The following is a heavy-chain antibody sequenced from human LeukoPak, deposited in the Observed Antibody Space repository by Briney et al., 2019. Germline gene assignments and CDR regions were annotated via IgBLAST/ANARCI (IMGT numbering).Heavy chain of an antibody. CDR2: ISWNSGSI. D-gene: IGHD3-22*01. J-gene: IGHJ6*02. V-gene: IGHV3-9*01. CDR3: AKGGQYYYGSRAPLGMDV. Sequence: PGGSLRLSCAASGFTFDDYAMHWVRQAPGKGLEWVSGISWNSGSIGYADSVKGRFTISRDNAKNSLYLQMNSLRAEDTALYYCAKGGQYYYGSRAPLGMDVWGQGTTVTVSS. CDR1: GFTFDDYA.